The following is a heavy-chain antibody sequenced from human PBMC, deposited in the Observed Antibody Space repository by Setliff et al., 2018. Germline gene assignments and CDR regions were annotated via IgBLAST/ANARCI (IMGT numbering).Heavy chain of an antibody. D-gene: IGHD3-3*01. CDR1: GYSINSDCF. Sequence: PSETLSLTCAVSGYSINSDCFWGWIRQPPGKGLEWIGYSYYLGATKYTPSLKGRVSISVDTAENQVSLKVNSVTAADTGVYYCARLNFWSGFWYFTLWGQGTPVTVSS. J-gene: IGHJ4*02. CDR3: ARLNFWSGFWYFTL. CDR2: SYYLGAT. V-gene: IGHV4-38-2*01.